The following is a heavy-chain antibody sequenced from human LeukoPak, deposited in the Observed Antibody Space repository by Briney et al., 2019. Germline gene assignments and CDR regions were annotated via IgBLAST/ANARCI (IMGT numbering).Heavy chain of an antibody. Sequence: ASVNVSCKASGYTFTSYGISWVRQAPGQGLEWMGWIRAYNGNTNYAQKPPGRVTMTTDTSTSTAYMELRSLRSDDTAVYYCARADYYDSSGYLALDAFDIWGQGTMVTVSS. CDR1: GYTFTSYG. J-gene: IGHJ3*02. V-gene: IGHV1-18*01. CDR3: ARADYYDSSGYLALDAFDI. CDR2: IRAYNGNT. D-gene: IGHD3-22*01.